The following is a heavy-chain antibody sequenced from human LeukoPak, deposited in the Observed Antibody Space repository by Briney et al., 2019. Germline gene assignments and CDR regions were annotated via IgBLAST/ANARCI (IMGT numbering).Heavy chain of an antibody. CDR3: ARHSQVRGVVFDY. D-gene: IGHD3-10*01. CDR1: GGSISSSSYY. Sequence: SETLSLTCTVSGGSISSSSYYWGWIRQPPGKGLEWIGSIYYSGSTYYNPSLKSRVTISVDTSKNQFSLKLSSVTAADTAVYYCARHSQVRGVVFDYWGQGTLVTVSS. J-gene: IGHJ4*02. V-gene: IGHV4-39*01. CDR2: IYYSGST.